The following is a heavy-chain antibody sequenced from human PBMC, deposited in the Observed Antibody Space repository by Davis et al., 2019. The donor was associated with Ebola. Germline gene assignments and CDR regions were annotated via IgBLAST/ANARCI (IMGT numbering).Heavy chain of an antibody. J-gene: IGHJ6*02. CDR2: ISSSSSTI. V-gene: IGHV3-48*02. CDR3: ARDAVTTFYYYGMDV. D-gene: IGHD4-17*01. Sequence: WESLRLSCAASGFTFSSYSMNCVRQAPGKGLEVVSYISSSSSTIYYADSVKGRFTISRDNAKNSLYLQMNSLRDEDTAVYYCARDAVTTFYYYGMDVWGQGTTVTVSS. CDR1: GFTFSSYS.